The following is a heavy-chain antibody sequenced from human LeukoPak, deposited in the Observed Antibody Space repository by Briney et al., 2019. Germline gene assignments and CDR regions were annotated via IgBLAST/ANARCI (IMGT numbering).Heavy chain of an antibody. CDR2: INPNSSGI. D-gene: IGHD3-22*01. V-gene: IGHV1-2*02. J-gene: IGHJ4*02. CDR1: GYTFTSYG. CDR3: ARVPYDSSGYYPADYFDY. Sequence: GASVKVSCKASGYTFTSYGISWVRQAPGQGLEWMGWINPNSSGINYVQKFQGRVTMTRDTSISTAYMELSGLRFDDTAVYYCARVPYDSSGYYPADYFDYWGQGTLVTVSS.